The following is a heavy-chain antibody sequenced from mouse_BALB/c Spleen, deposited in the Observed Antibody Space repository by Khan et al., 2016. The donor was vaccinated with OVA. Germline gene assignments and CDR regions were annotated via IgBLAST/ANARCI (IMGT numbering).Heavy chain of an antibody. CDR2: ISSGGSYT. J-gene: IGHJ4*01. CDR3: ARHRQYYGSDYYYAMDY. V-gene: IGHV5-9*02. CDR1: GFAFNTYD. Sequence: EVELVESGGGLVKPGGSLKLSCAASGFAFNTYDMSWVRQTPEKRLEWVATISSGGSYTYYPDSVKGRFTVSSDNARNTLYLQMSSLRSEDTALFYCARHRQYYGSDYYYAMDYWGQGTSVTVSS. D-gene: IGHD1-1*01.